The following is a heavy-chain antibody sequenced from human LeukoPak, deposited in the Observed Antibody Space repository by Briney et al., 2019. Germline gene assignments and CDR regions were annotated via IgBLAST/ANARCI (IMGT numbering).Heavy chain of an antibody. V-gene: IGHV3-30-3*01. D-gene: IGHD3-3*01. CDR1: GFTFSSYA. J-gene: IGHJ4*02. CDR2: ISYDGSNK. Sequence: GGSLRLSCAASGFTFSSYAMHWVRQAQGKGLEWVAVISYDGSNKYYADSVKGRFTISRDNSKNTLYLQMNSLRAEDTAVYYCACEAEAPIRFLEWLPFDYWGQGTLVTVSS. CDR3: ACEAEAPIRFLEWLPFDY.